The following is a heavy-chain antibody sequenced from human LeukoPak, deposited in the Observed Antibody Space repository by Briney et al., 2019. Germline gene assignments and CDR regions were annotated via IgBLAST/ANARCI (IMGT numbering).Heavy chain of an antibody. CDR1: GGSFSGYY. V-gene: IGHV4-34*01. CDR2: INHSGST. Sequence: PSETLSLTCAVYGGSFSGYYWSWIRQPPGKGLEWIGEINHSGSTNYNPSLKSRVTISVDTSKNQFSLKLSSVTAADTAVYYCAKAERWLQSHDAFDIWGQGTMVTVSS. J-gene: IGHJ3*02. D-gene: IGHD5-24*01. CDR3: AKAERWLQSHDAFDI.